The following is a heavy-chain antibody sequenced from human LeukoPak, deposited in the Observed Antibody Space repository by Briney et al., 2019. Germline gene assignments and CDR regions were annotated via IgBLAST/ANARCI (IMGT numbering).Heavy chain of an antibody. CDR3: ARGPDRWWVVSRNWGMDV. V-gene: IGHV3-43*01. J-gene: IGHJ6*02. D-gene: IGHD2-15*01. CDR1: GLSIGDNS. Sequence: GGSLRLSCAASGLSIGDNSMHWVRQAPGKGLEWVSLISWDESTTYYSDSVKGRFTVSRDSSKNSLHLQMNSLRTEDTALYYCARGPDRWWVVSRNWGMDVWGQGTTVTVSS. CDR2: ISWDESTT.